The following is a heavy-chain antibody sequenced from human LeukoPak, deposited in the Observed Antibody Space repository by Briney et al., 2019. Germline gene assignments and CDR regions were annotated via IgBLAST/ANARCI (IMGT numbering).Heavy chain of an antibody. Sequence: PGGSLRLSCAASGFTFSSYAMHWVRQAPGKELEWVAVISYDGSNKYYADSVKGRFTISRDNSKNTLYLQMNSLRAEDTAVYYCARDSYCTSTSCYIDYWGQGTLVTVSS. CDR1: GFTFSSYA. CDR3: ARDSYCTSTSCYIDY. CDR2: ISYDGSNK. V-gene: IGHV3-30-3*01. D-gene: IGHD2-2*02. J-gene: IGHJ4*02.